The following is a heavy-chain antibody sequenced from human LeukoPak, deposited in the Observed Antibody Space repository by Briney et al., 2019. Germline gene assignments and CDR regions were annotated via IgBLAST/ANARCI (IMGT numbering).Heavy chain of an antibody. CDR2: IYYTGST. CDR3: ASGDTVGATLDY. D-gene: IGHD1-26*01. Sequence: SETLSLTCTVSGRSISSFYWSWIRQPPGQGLEWLGYIYYTGSTNYNPSLKSRVTISVDTSKNRFSLKLSSVTAADTAVYYCASGDTVGATLDYWGQGTLVTVSS. CDR1: GRSISSFY. V-gene: IGHV4-59*12. J-gene: IGHJ4*02.